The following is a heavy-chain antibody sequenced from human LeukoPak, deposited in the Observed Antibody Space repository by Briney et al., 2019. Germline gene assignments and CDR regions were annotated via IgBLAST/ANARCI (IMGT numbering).Heavy chain of an antibody. CDR3: ARVDYGDYVAAVDL. J-gene: IGHJ3*01. Sequence: PGGSLRLSCAASGFTFSSNWMHWVRQAPGKGLVWVSRISRDGSSTSYAGSVKGRFTISRDNAKNTLYLQMNSVRAEDTAVYYCARVDYGDYVAAVDLWGQGTMVTV. CDR1: GFTFSSNW. V-gene: IGHV3-74*01. CDR2: ISRDGSST. D-gene: IGHD4-17*01.